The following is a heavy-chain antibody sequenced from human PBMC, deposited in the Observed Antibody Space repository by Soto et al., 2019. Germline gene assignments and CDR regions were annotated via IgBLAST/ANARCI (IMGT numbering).Heavy chain of an antibody. V-gene: IGHV1-3*01. CDR2: INAGNGNT. Sequence: ASVKVSCKASGYTFTSYAMHWVRQAPGQRLEWMGWINAGNGNTKYSQKFQGRVTITRDTSASTAYMELSSLRAEDTAVYYCAREVTHYYDSSGYRRTTVWDYYYYYGMDVWGQGTTVTVSS. J-gene: IGHJ6*02. CDR3: AREVTHYYDSSGYRRTTVWDYYYYYGMDV. D-gene: IGHD3-22*01. CDR1: GYTFTSYA.